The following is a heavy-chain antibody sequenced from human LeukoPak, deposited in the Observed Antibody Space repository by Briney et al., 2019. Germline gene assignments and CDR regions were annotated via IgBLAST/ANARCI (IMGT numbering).Heavy chain of an antibody. CDR1: GFTFSSYG. CDR3: AKGGGYEAQYYYYYLDV. V-gene: IGHV3-30*02. Sequence: GGSLRLSCAASGFTFSSYGMHWVRQAPGKGLEWVAFIRYDGSNKYYADSVKGRFTISRDNSKNTLYQQMKSLRAEDTAVYYCAKGGGYEAQYYYYYLDVWGKGTTVTISS. J-gene: IGHJ6*03. D-gene: IGHD5-12*01. CDR2: IRYDGSNK.